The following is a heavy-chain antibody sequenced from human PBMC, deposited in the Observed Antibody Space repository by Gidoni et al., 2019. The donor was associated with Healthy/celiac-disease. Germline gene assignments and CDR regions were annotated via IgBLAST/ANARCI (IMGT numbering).Heavy chain of an antibody. CDR3: ARLTSEYYDSSGYYSN. V-gene: IGHV4-39*01. D-gene: IGHD3-22*01. J-gene: IGHJ4*02. CDR1: GGSISSSSYY. CDR2: SDYSGST. Sequence: QLQLQESGPGLVKPSETLSLTCTVSGGSISSSSYYWGWIRQPPGKGLAWIGRSDYSGSTYYNPSLKSRVTISVDTSKNQFSLKLSSVTAADTAVYYCARLTSEYYDSSGYYSNWGQGTLVTVSS.